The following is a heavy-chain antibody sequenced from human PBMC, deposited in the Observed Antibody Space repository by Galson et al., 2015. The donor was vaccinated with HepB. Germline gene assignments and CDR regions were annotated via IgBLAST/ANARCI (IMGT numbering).Heavy chain of an antibody. Sequence: SLRLSCAASGLTFSSYALHWVRQAPGKGLEWVAVISYDGRNKNYADSVKGRFTISRDKSRNTLHLQMNSLRAEDTAIYYCARDKDPSRSWVDGLIYYGLAVWGQGTTVTVSS. V-gene: IGHV3-30*04. J-gene: IGHJ6*02. CDR1: GLTFSSYA. CDR2: ISYDGRNK. CDR3: ARDKDPSRSWVDGLIYYGLAV. D-gene: IGHD6-13*01.